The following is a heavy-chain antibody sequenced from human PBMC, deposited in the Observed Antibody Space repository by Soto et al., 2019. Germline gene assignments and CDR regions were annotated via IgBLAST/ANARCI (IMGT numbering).Heavy chain of an antibody. V-gene: IGHV3-23*01. Sequence: EVQLLESGGGLVQPGGSLRLSCAASGFTFSSYAMSWVRQAPGKGLEWVSAISGSGGSTYYADSVKGRFTISRDNSKNTLYLKINRLRVENTAVYYWEKNPDIWSGYFRGGIDYWGQGTLVTVSS. D-gene: IGHD3-3*01. CDR1: GFTFSSYA. J-gene: IGHJ4*02. CDR2: ISGSGGST. CDR3: EKNPDIWSGYFRGGIDY.